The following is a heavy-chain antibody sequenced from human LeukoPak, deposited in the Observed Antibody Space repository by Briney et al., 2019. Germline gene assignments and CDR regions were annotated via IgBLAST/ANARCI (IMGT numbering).Heavy chain of an antibody. CDR2: IRNDGSSE. CDR1: GFTFSSYG. J-gene: IGHJ4*02. Sequence: GGSLRLSCAASGFTFSSYGMHWVRQAPGKGLEWVAFIRNDGSSEFYKDSVKGRFTISRDNSKNTLFLQMNSLRAEDTAVYYCAKGGDGYNYGSYFDYWGQGTLVTVSS. D-gene: IGHD5-24*01. V-gene: IGHV3-30*02. CDR3: AKGGDGYNYGSYFDY.